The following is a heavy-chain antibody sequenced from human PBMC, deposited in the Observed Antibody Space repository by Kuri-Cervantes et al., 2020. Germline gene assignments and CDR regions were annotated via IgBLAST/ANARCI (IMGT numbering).Heavy chain of an antibody. V-gene: IGHV1-8*01. D-gene: IGHD3-3*01. Sequence: ASVKVSCKASGYTFTSYDINWVRQATGQGLEWMGWMNPNSGNTGYAQKFQGRVTMTRNTSISTAYMELSSLRAEDTAVYYCAIGILTIFGVVMDYGMDVWGQGTTVTVSS. J-gene: IGHJ6*02. CDR1: GYTFTSYD. CDR3: AIGILTIFGVVMDYGMDV. CDR2: MNPNSGNT.